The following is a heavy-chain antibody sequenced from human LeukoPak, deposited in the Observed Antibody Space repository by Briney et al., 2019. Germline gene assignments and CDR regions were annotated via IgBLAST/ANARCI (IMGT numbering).Heavy chain of an antibody. D-gene: IGHD2-21*02. CDR1: GYSISSAYY. J-gene: IGHJ4*02. Sequence: SETLSLTCSVSGYSISSAYYWGWIRQPPGKGLEWIATIHYSGSTYYNPSLKSRVTISVDTSKNQFSLKLSSVTAADTAVYYCARDYSPNWCGGDCSYYFDYWGQGTLVTVSS. CDR2: IHYSGST. V-gene: IGHV4-38-2*02. CDR3: ARDYSPNWCGGDCSYYFDY.